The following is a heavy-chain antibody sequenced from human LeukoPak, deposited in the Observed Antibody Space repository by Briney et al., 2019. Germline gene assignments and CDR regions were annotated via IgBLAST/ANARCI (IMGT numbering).Heavy chain of an antibody. CDR2: INHSGST. CDR1: GGSFSGYY. Sequence: SETLSPTCAVYGGSFSGYYWSWIRQPPGKGLEWSGEINHSGSTNYNPSLKSRVTISVDTSKNQFSLKLSSVTAADTAVYYCARAPKKYQLLFARWFDPWGQGTLVTVSS. CDR3: ARAPKKYQLLFARWFDP. V-gene: IGHV4-34*01. D-gene: IGHD2-2*01. J-gene: IGHJ5*02.